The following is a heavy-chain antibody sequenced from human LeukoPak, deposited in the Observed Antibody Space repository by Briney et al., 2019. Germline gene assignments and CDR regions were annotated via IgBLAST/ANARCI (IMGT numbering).Heavy chain of an antibody. CDR3: ARGDSSSWYYFDY. J-gene: IGHJ4*02. Sequence: GGSLRLSCAASGFTFSSYAMHWVRQAPGKGLEWVAFISYDGSNKYYADSVKGRFTISRDNSKNTLYLQMNSLRAEDTAVYYCARGDSSSWYYFDYWGQGTLVTVSS. V-gene: IGHV3-30*04. D-gene: IGHD6-13*01. CDR1: GFTFSSYA. CDR2: ISYDGSNK.